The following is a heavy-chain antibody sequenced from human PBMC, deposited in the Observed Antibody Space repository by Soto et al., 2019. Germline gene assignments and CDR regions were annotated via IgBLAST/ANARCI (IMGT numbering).Heavy chain of an antibody. CDR2: INSDGSST. V-gene: IGHV3-74*01. CDR1: GFTFSSYW. Sequence: GGSLRLSCAASGFTFSSYWMHWVRQAPGKGLVWVSRINSDGSSTSYADSVKGRFTISRDNAKNTLYLQMNSLRAEDTAVYYCARARGEYCSSTSCSRYYYYYGMDVWGHGTTVTVSS. CDR3: ARARGEYCSSTSCSRYYYYYGMDV. J-gene: IGHJ6*02. D-gene: IGHD2-2*01.